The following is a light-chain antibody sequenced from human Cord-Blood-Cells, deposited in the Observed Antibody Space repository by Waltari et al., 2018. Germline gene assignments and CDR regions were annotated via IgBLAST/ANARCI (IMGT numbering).Light chain of an antibody. CDR2: GKN. CDR3: NSRDSSGNHVV. J-gene: IGLJ2*01. V-gene: IGLV3-19*01. CDR1: SLRSYY. Sequence: SSELTQDPAVSVALGQTVRITCQGDSLRSYYASWYQQKPGQAPVLVIYGKNNRPSGIQDRFSGSSSGNTASLTITGAQAEGEADYYCNSRDSSGNHVVFGGGTKLTVL.